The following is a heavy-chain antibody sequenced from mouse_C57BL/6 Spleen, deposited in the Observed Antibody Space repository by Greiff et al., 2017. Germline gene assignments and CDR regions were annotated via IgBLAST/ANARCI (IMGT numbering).Heavy chain of an antibody. V-gene: IGHV5-17*01. CDR2: ISSGSSTI. J-gene: IGHJ4*01. Sequence: DVMLVESGGGLVKPGGSLKLSCAASGFTFSDYGMHWVRQAPEKGLEWVAYISSGSSTIYYADTVKGRFTISRDNAKNTLFLQMTSLRSEDTAMYYCAFSSYAMDYWGQGTSVTVSS. CDR3: AFSSYAMDY. CDR1: GFTFSDYG.